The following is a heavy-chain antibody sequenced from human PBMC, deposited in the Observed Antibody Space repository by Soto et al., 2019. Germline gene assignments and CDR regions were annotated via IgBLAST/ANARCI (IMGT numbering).Heavy chain of an antibody. CDR1: GSSFSNYA. J-gene: IGHJ3*01. Sequence: GGSLRLSCAPSGSSFSNYAMNWVRQAPGKGLEWVSVISGSGGSASYADSVQGRFTISRDNSNNTLYLQMNSLRAEDTAIYSCVREASGWYSRGSFDFWGRGTMVTVSS. V-gene: IGHV3-23*01. CDR3: VREASGWYSRGSFDF. CDR2: ISGSGGSA. D-gene: IGHD6-19*01.